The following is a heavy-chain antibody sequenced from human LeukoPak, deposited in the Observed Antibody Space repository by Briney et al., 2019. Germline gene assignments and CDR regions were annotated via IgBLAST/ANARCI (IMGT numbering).Heavy chain of an antibody. CDR3: ARSPYSSGWYSSFFDY. CDR2: INPNSGGT. J-gene: IGHJ4*02. V-gene: IGHV1-2*04. D-gene: IGHD6-19*01. CDR1: GYTFTSYY. Sequence: ASVKVSCKASGYTFTSYYMHWVRQAPGQGLEWMGWINPNSGGTNYAQKFQGWVTMTRDTSISTAYMELSRLRSDDTAVYYCARSPYSSGWYSSFFDYWGQGTLVTVSS.